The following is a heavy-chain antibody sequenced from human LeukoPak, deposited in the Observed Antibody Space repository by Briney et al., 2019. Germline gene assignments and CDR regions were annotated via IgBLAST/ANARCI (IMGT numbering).Heavy chain of an antibody. Sequence: ASVKVSCKASGYTFTSYGISWLRQAPGHGLEWMGWISAYNGNTNYAQKLQGRVTMTTDTSTSTDYMELRSLRSDDTAVYYCAREDYYILTGYRNDAFDIWGQGTMVTVSS. V-gene: IGHV1-18*01. CDR3: AREDYYILTGYRNDAFDI. CDR1: GYTFTSYG. D-gene: IGHD3-9*01. CDR2: ISAYNGNT. J-gene: IGHJ3*02.